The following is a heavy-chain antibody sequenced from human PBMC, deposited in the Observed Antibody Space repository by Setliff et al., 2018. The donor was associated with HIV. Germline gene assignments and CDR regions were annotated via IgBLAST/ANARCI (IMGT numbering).Heavy chain of an antibody. CDR2: INQDGSEK. J-gene: IGHJ4*02. CDR1: GFAVSGNY. V-gene: IGHV3-7*01. D-gene: IGHD3-10*01. CDR3: ARAEVAMVRGHDY. Sequence: PGGSLRLSCAASGFAVSGNYMSWVRQAPGKGLEWVANINQDGSEKNYVDSVKGRFTISRDNAKNSLYLQMNSLRAEDTAVYYCARAEVAMVRGHDYWGQGTLVTVSS.